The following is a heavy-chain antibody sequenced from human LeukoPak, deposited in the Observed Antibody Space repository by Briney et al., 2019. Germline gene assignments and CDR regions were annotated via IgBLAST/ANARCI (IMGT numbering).Heavy chain of an antibody. J-gene: IGHJ4*02. D-gene: IGHD1-26*01. V-gene: IGHV4-59*01. Sequence: SETLSLTCTVSGGSISSYYWSWIRQPPGKGLEWIGYIYYSGSTNYNPSLKSRVTISVDTSKNQFSLKLSSVTAADTAVYYCARGVGATINAFDYWGQGTLVTVPS. CDR2: IYYSGST. CDR1: GGSISSYY. CDR3: ARGVGATINAFDY.